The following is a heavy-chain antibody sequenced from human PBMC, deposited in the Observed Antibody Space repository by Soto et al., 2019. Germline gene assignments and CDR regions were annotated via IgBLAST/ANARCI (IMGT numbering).Heavy chain of an antibody. V-gene: IGHV3-7*05. D-gene: IGHD3-10*01. CDR1: GFSISYYW. CDR2: IKEDGSEQ. Sequence: EEQVVESGGGLVQPGGSLRLSCAASGFSISYYWMSWVRQAPGKGLEWVANIKEDGSEQNYVDSLKGRFTISRDNAKNSLYLQMNSLRADDTAVYYCANTVVRGLGTTVTVSS. CDR3: ANTVV. J-gene: IGHJ6*01.